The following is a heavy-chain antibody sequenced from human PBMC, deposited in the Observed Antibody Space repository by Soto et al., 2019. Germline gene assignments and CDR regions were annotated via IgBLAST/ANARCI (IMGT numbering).Heavy chain of an antibody. D-gene: IGHD6-13*01. J-gene: IGHJ6*02. Sequence: GASVKVSCKASGGTFSSYAISWVRQAPGQGLEWMGGIIPIFGTANYAQKFQGRVTITADKSTSTAYMELSSLRSEDTAVYYCVSTAAGTYYYYGMDVWGQGTTVTVSS. CDR3: VSTAAGTYYYYGMDV. CDR2: IIPIFGTA. V-gene: IGHV1-69*06. CDR1: GGTFSSYA.